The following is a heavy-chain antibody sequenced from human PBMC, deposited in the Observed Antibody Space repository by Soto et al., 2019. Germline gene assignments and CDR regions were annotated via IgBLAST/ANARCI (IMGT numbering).Heavy chain of an antibody. CDR2: INPNSGGT. CDR1: GYTFTGYY. V-gene: IGHV1-2*04. J-gene: IGHJ6*03. D-gene: IGHD3-3*01. CDR3: ERGSDTIIDYYYYMDV. Sequence: ASVKVSCKASGYTFTGYYMHWVRQAPGQGLEWMGWINPNSGGTNYAQKFQGWVTMTRDTSISTAYMALSRLRSDDTAVYYCERGSDTIIDYYYYMDVWGKXTTVTSP.